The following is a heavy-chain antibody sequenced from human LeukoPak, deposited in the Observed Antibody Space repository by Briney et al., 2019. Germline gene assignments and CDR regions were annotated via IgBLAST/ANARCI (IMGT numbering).Heavy chain of an antibody. D-gene: IGHD5-24*01. Sequence: SVKVSCKASGGTFSSYAISWVRQAPGQGLEWMGRIIPILGIANYVQKFQGRVTITADKSTSTAYMELSSLRSEDTAVYYCARNIYFQLLGMDVWGQGTTVTVSS. J-gene: IGHJ6*02. CDR2: IIPILGIA. CDR3: ARNIYFQLLGMDV. V-gene: IGHV1-69*04. CDR1: GGTFSSYA.